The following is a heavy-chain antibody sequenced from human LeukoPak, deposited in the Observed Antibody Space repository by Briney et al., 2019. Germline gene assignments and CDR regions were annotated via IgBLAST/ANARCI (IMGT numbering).Heavy chain of an antibody. J-gene: IGHJ6*02. CDR2: IFYSGYT. V-gene: IGHV4-59*02. CDR1: GASVRGYS. CDR3: ARACRGFGMDV. Sequence: SETLSLTCTVPGASVRGYSRSWVRQPPGKGLEWIGTIFYSGYTNYNASLKSRVTISVDTSNGQFSLTLGSVTAADTAVYSCARACRGFGMDVWGQGTTVIVSS.